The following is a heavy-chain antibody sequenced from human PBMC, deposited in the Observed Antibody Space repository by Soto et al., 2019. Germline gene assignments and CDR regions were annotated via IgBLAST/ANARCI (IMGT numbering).Heavy chain of an antibody. CDR1: GFTFSSYG. D-gene: IGHD6-19*01. J-gene: IGHJ6*02. CDR3: AKGYSSGWYYYYYYGMDV. V-gene: IGHV3-30*18. Sequence: GESLKISCAASGFTFSSYGMHWVRQAPGKGLEWVAVISYDGSNKYYADSVKGRFTISRDNSKNTLYLQMNSLRAEDTAVYYCAKGYSSGWYYYYYYGMDVWGQGTTVTVSS. CDR2: ISYDGSNK.